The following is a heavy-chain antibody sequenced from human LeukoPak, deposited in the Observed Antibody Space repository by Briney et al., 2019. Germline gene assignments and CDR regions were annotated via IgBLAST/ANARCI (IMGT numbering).Heavy chain of an antibody. CDR1: GYSISSGYY. Sequence: SETLSLTCTVSGYSISSGYYWGWIRQPPGKGLEWIGSIYHSGSTYYNSSLKSRLTISADTSKNQFSLTLTSVTAADTAVYYCARDRSVGVLPAPPFDFWGQGTLVTVSS. J-gene: IGHJ4*02. V-gene: IGHV4-38-2*02. D-gene: IGHD6-6*01. CDR3: ARDRSVGVLPAPPFDF. CDR2: IYHSGST.